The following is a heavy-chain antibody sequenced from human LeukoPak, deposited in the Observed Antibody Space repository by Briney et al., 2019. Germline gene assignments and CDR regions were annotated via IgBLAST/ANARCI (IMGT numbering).Heavy chain of an antibody. V-gene: IGHV3-23*01. CDR1: GFAFSSYA. J-gene: IGHJ5*02. CDR2: ISGSGGST. CDR3: AKYSQWLVRIGWFDP. D-gene: IGHD6-19*01. Sequence: GGSLRLSCAASGFAFSSYAMSWVPQAPGKGLKWVSAISGSGGSTYYADSVKGRFTISRDNSKNTLYLQMNSLRAEDTAVYYCAKYSQWLVRIGWFDPWGQGNLVTVSS.